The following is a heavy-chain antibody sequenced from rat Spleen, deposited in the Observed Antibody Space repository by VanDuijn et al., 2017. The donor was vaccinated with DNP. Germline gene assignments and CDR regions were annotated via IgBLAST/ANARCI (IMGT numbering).Heavy chain of an antibody. CDR1: GLTFSNYG. CDR3: VRPDYYDGSYPHY. CDR2: ISTGGGNT. J-gene: IGHJ2*01. D-gene: IGHD1-12*02. Sequence: EVQLVESGGGLVQPGRSLKLSCTASGLTFSNYGMAWVRQAPTKGLEWVASISTGGGNTHYRDSVKGRFTISRDNAKSTLYLQMESLRSEDTATYYCVRPDYYDGSYPHYWGQGVMVTVSS. V-gene: IGHV5S13*01.